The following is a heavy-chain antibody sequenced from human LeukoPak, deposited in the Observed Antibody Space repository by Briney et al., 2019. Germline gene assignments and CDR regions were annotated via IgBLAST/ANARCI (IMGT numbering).Heavy chain of an antibody. CDR1: GFTVTKNF. CDR2: IYSSGST. D-gene: IGHD3-22*01. CDR3: ARGLDYYDSSGYYDY. J-gene: IGHJ4*02. Sequence: GGSLRLSCAASGFTVTKNFMCWVRQAPGKGLEWLSVIYSSGSTYYADSVKGRFTISRDNSNNTTYLQMNSLRAEDTAVYYCARGLDYYDSSGYYDYWGQGTLVTVSS. V-gene: IGHV3-66*01.